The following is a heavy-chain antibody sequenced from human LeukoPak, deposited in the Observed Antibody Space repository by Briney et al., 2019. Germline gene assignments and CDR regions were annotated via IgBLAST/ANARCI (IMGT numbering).Heavy chain of an antibody. CDR3: AHQKGYSYYFDY. CDR1: GVTVSSIY. D-gene: IGHD3-22*01. J-gene: IGHJ4*02. V-gene: IGHV3-53*01. Sequence: GGSLRLSCAASGVTVSSIYMGWVRQAPGKGLDWVSVIYPDGRTYYTESVKGRFTISRDNSKNTLYLQMNSLRAEDTAVYYCAHQKGYSYYFDYWGQGTLVTVSS. CDR2: IYPDGRT.